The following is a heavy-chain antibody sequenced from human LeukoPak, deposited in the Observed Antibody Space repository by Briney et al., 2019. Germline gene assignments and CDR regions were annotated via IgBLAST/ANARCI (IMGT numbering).Heavy chain of an antibody. CDR3: ARHRPGERRFDP. CDR2: IKYSGST. V-gene: IGHV4-59*08. CDR1: GGSIRNDY. J-gene: IGHJ5*02. Sequence: PSETLSLTCAVSGGSIRNDYWSWIRQPPGKGLEWIAYIKYSGSTNYNPSLESRVTTSVDTSKNLFSLKFTSVTAADTAVYYCARHRPGERRFDPWGQGTLVTVSS. D-gene: IGHD3-16*01.